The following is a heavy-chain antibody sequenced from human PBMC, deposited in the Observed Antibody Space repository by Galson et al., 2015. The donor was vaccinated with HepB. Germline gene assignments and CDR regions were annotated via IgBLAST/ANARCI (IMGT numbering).Heavy chain of an antibody. CDR2: MNPNSGNT. J-gene: IGHJ6*03. D-gene: IGHD3-9*01. CDR1: GYTFTSYD. V-gene: IGHV1-8*01. CDR3: AREGDYDILTGDYYYYYYMDV. Sequence: SCKASGYTFTSYDINWVRQATGQGLEWMGWMNPNSGNTGYAQKFQGRVTMTRDTSISTAYMELSSLRSEDTAVYYCAREGDYDILTGDYYYYYYMDVWGKGTTVTVSS.